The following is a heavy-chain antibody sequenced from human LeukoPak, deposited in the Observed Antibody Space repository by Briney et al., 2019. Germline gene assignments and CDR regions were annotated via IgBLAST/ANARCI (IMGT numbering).Heavy chain of an antibody. V-gene: IGHV3-23*01. CDR2: ISGSGGST. CDR1: GFTFSSYA. CDR3: AKEGNYYDSSGPPYFDY. J-gene: IGHJ4*02. D-gene: IGHD3-22*01. Sequence: PGGSLRLSCAASGFTFSSYAMSWVRQVPGKGLEWVSAISGSGGSTYYADSVKGRFTISRDNSKNTLYLQMNSLRAEDTAVYYCAKEGNYYDSSGPPYFDYWGQGTLVTVSS.